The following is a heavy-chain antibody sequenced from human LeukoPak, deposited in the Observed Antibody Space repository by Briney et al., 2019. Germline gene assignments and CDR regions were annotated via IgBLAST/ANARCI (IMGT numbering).Heavy chain of an antibody. CDR1: GFTFKSYE. CDR2: ISSSGNTI. J-gene: IGHJ4*02. CDR3: ARDNDTSGSYFY. V-gene: IGHV3-48*03. Sequence: PGGPLRLSCAASGFTFKSYEMNWVRQAPGKGVEWGSYISSSGNTIYYADSVKGRFTISRDNAKNSLCLQMNSLRGEDRAVYYCARDNDTSGSYFYWGQATLVTVSS. D-gene: IGHD3-22*01.